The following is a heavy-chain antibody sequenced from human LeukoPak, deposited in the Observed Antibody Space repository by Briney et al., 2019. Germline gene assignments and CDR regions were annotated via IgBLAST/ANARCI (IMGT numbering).Heavy chain of an antibody. V-gene: IGHV3-15*01. CDR2: IKSKTDGGTT. Sequence: GGSLRLSCAASGFTFSSYAMSWVRQAPGKGLEWVGRIKSKTDGGTTDYAAPVKGRFTISRDDSKNTLYLQMNSLKTEDTAVYYCTTEPLAAAGRGYYYYYMDVWGKGTTVTVSS. CDR1: GFTFSSYA. J-gene: IGHJ6*03. D-gene: IGHD6-13*01. CDR3: TTEPLAAAGRGYYYYYMDV.